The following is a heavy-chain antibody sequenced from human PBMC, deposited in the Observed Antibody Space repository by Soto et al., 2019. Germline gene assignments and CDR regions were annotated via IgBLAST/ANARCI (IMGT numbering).Heavy chain of an antibody. V-gene: IGHV4-59*01. CDR1: GGSISSSY. D-gene: IGHD6-6*01. CDR2: IYYCGST. Sequence: SETLSLTCTVSGGSISSSYWSWIRQPPGKGLEWIGYIYYCGSTNYNPSLKSRVTISVDTSKNQFSLKLSSVTAADTAVYFCARVLEYSSSSGALGLAFDIWGQGRMVT. CDR3: ARVLEYSSSSGALGLAFDI. J-gene: IGHJ3*02.